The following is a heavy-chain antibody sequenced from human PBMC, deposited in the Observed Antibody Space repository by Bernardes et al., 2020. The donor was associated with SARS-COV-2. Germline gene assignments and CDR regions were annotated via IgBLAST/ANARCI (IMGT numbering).Heavy chain of an antibody. CDR1: GVIITNNA. Sequence: GGSLRLSCVASGVIITNNAMSWVRQAPGKWLECLSTISAGGASTYYADSVKGRFTISRDNSKNTLYLQMNNLRAEDTAVYYCAKFVGASYDFWSGYPSYFDYWGQGTLVTVSS. V-gene: IGHV3-23*01. CDR2: ISAGGAST. D-gene: IGHD3-3*01. J-gene: IGHJ4*02. CDR3: AKFVGASYDFWSGYPSYFDY.